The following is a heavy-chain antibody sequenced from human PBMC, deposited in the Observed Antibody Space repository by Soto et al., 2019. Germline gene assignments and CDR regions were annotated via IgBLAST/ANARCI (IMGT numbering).Heavy chain of an antibody. CDR2: ISGSGGST. CDR1: GFTFSSYA. CDR3: AKDRGYSNSRVSNYGMDV. D-gene: IGHD4-4*01. V-gene: IGHV3-23*01. J-gene: IGHJ6*02. Sequence: PGGSLRLSCAASGFTFSSYAMSWVRQAPGKGLEWVSAISGSGGSTYYADSVKGRFTISRDNSKNTLYLQMNSLRAEDTAVYCCAKDRGYSNSRVSNYGMDVWGQGTTVTVSS.